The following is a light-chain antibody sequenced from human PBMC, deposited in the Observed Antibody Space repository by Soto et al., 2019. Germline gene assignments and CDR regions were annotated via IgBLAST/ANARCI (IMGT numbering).Light chain of an antibody. V-gene: IGKV3-15*01. CDR1: QSIRNT. CDR2: AAS. Sequence: VMTKSPATVSVSPGARATLSCGASQSIRNTLAWYQQRHGQAPTLLIYAASARPPGVPPTFSGSGSGTEFTLTISGLQSEDVEAYVCHQAFNLPWTFGQGTKVDIK. CDR3: HQAFNLPWT. J-gene: IGKJ1*01.